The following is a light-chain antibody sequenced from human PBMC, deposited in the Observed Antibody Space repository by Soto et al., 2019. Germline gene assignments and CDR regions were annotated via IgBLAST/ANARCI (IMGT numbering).Light chain of an antibody. Sequence: QSVLTQPASVSGSPGQSITISCTGTSSDVGAYNYVSWYQQYPGKAPKLMIYEVSNGPSGDSNRFSGSKSGSTASLTISGLQAEDEADYYCSSYTTRATDVFGNGTKVTVL. CDR3: SSYTTRATDV. V-gene: IGLV2-14*01. J-gene: IGLJ1*01. CDR2: EVS. CDR1: SSDVGAYNY.